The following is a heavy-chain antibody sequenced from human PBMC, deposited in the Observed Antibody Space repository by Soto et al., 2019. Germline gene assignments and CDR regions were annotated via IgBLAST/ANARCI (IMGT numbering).Heavy chain of an antibody. CDR1: GSTFTSYG. CDR3: ARVAPPGDY. V-gene: IGHV1-18*01. J-gene: IGHJ4*02. CDR2: ISAHNRNT. Sequence: QVQLVQSGAEVKKLGASVKVSCKACGSTFTSYGISWVRQAPGQGLEWMGWISAHNRNTNYAQELQGRVTMTTDTSMSTAYMELRSLRSDDTAVYYCARVAPPGDYWGQGTLVTVSS.